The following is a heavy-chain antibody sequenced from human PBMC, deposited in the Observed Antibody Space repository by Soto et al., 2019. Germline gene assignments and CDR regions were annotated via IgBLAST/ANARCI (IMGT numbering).Heavy chain of an antibody. Sequence: GGSLRLSCAASGFNFHNFGVHWIRQAPGQGLEWVAVISYDGSKKFYADSVKGRFTVSRDNSKNTVYLQMSSLRSEDTAVYYCATEIGGSDIQLMDYWGQGILVTLS. V-gene: IGHV3-30*03. CDR2: ISYDGSKK. D-gene: IGHD4-4*01. CDR3: ATEIGGSDIQLMDY. CDR1: GFNFHNFG. J-gene: IGHJ4*02.